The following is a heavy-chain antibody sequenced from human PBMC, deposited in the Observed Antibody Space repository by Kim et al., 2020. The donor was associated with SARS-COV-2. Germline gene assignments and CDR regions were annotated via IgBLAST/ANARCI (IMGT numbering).Heavy chain of an antibody. CDR3: AKDFYRDNSGAGGFDM. J-gene: IGHJ3*02. CDR2: ISGSGGST. Sequence: GGSLRLSCAASGFTFSSFAMNWVRQAPGKGLEWVSGISGSGGSTYYADSVKGRFTFSRDNAKNTLYFKMNSLRAEDTAVYYCAKDFYRDNSGAGGFDMLGKGTRV. D-gene: IGHD2-15*01. CDR1: GFTFSSFA. V-gene: IGHV3-23*01.